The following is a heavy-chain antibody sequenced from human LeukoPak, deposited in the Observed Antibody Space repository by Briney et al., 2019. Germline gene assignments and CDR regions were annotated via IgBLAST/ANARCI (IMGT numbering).Heavy chain of an antibody. Sequence: GGSLRLSCAASGFTFSNAWMSWVRQAPGKGLEWVGRIKSKTDGGTTDYAAPVKGGFTISRDDSKNTLYLQMNSLKTEDTAVYYCTTGEYSYGAYYFDYWGQGTLVTVSS. D-gene: IGHD5-18*01. CDR2: IKSKTDGGTT. V-gene: IGHV3-15*01. CDR1: GFTFSNAW. J-gene: IGHJ4*02. CDR3: TTGEYSYGAYYFDY.